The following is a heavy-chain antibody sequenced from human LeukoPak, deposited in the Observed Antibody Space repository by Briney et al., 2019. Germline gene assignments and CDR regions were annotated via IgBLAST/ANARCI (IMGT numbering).Heavy chain of an antibody. CDR3: ARGNSGPEY. J-gene: IGHJ4*02. Sequence: PSETLSLTCTVSGGSLSSYYWSWIRQPPGKGLEWIGYVYYGDTNYNASLKSRVTISEDMSKNQFSLKLTSVTAADTAVYYCARGNSGPEYWGQGTLVTVSS. CDR1: GGSLSSYY. V-gene: IGHV4-59*01. CDR2: VYYGDT. D-gene: IGHD2/OR15-2a*01.